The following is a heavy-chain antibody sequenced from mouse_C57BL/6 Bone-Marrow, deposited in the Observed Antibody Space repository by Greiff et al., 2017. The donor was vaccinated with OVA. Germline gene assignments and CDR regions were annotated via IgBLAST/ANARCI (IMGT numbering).Heavy chain of an antibody. CDR2: IYPRSGNT. CDR3: ARKPLYYGSSPWFAY. D-gene: IGHD1-1*01. V-gene: IGHV1-81*01. J-gene: IGHJ3*01. Sequence: VQLQQSGAELARPGASVKLSCKASGYTFTSYGISWVKQRTGQGLEWIGEIYPRSGNTYYNEKFKGKATLTADKSSSTAYMGLRSLTSEDSAVYFCARKPLYYGSSPWFAYWGQGTLVTVSA. CDR1: GYTFTSYG.